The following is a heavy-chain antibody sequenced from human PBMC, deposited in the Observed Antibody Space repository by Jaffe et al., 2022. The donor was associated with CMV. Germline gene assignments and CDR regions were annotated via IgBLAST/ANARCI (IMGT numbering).Heavy chain of an antibody. CDR3: AVEWNCDC. D-gene: IGHD1-1*01. Sequence: EVSLLESGGGLVQPGGSLRLSCVASGFTFSDYAMSWVRQAPGKGLKWVSTISATGGGTFYADSVKGRFNISRDNSKNMVYLQMNSLRVEDTAVFYCAVEWNCDCWGQGTLVTVSS. CDR1: GFTFSDYA. CDR2: ISATGGGT. V-gene: IGHV3-23*01. J-gene: IGHJ4*02.